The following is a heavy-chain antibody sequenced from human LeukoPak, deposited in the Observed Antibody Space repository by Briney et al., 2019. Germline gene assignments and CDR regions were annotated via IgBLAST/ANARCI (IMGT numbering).Heavy chain of an antibody. V-gene: IGHV3-23*01. CDR2: IRGTGEST. CDR3: AKDKYNWNYFDY. CDR1: GFTFSNFA. Sequence: GGSLRLSCAASGFTFSNFAMSWVRQAPGKGLEWVSGIRGTGESTNYADSVKGRFTISRDNSKNTLYLQTNSLRVEDTAIYYCAKDKYNWNYFDYWGQGTLVTVSS. D-gene: IGHD1-20*01. J-gene: IGHJ4*02.